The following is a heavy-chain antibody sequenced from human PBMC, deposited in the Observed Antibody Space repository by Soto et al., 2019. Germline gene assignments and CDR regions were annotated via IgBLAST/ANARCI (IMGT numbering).Heavy chain of an antibody. V-gene: IGHV1-8*01. CDR1: GYTFTSYD. CDR3: ATRGYSSSWYYYYYYGMDV. Sequence: QVQLVQSGAEVKKPGASVKVSCKASGYTFTSYDINWVRQATGQGLEWMGWMNPNSGNTGYAQKFQGRVTMTRNTSISTAYMELSSLRSEDTAVYYCATRGYSSSWYYYYYYGMDVRGQGTTVTVSS. J-gene: IGHJ6*02. CDR2: MNPNSGNT. D-gene: IGHD6-13*01.